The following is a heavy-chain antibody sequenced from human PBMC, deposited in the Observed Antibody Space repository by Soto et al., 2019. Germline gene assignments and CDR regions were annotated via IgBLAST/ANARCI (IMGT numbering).Heavy chain of an antibody. CDR1: GDTFTDYY. Sequence: QVQLMQSGAEVKKPGASVKVSCKASGDTFTDYYIHWVQQAPGQGLEWMGTVNPSGGHTTYAQHFLGRVTMTRYTSTSTLYMELTSLTSADTAIYYCARGGHVVVVTAALHYWGQGTLVTVSS. CDR3: ARGGHVVVVTAALHY. V-gene: IGHV1-46*01. D-gene: IGHD2-21*02. J-gene: IGHJ4*02. CDR2: VNPSGGHT.